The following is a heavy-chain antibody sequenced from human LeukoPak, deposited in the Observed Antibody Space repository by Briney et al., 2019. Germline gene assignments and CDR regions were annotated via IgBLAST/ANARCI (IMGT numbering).Heavy chain of an antibody. CDR2: ISGSGGST. Sequence: PGGSLRLSCAASGFTFSGYAMNWVRQAPGKGLEWVSGISGSGGSTYYADSVKGRFTISRDNSKNTLYLQLNSLRAEDTAVYYCAKDPHARIVAAVLQWGQGTLVTVSS. CDR1: GFTFSGYA. D-gene: IGHD6-13*01. CDR3: AKDPHARIVAAVLQ. V-gene: IGHV3-23*01. J-gene: IGHJ4*02.